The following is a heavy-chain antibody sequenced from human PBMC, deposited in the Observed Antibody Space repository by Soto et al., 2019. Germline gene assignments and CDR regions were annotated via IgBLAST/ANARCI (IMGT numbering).Heavy chain of an antibody. CDR3: TRVGQGYDFWSGYLTRYYYYGMDV. J-gene: IGHJ6*02. Sequence: GGSLRLSCTASGFTFGDYAMSWVRQAPGKGLEWVGFIRSKAYGGTTEYAASVKGRFTISRDDSKSIAYLQMNSLKTEDTAVYYCTRVGQGYDFWSGYLTRYYYYGMDVWGQGTTVTVSS. CDR1: GFTFGDYA. CDR2: IRSKAYGGTT. V-gene: IGHV3-49*04. D-gene: IGHD3-3*01.